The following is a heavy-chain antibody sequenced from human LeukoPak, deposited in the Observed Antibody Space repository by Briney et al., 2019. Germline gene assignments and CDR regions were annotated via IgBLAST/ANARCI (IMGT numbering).Heavy chain of an antibody. D-gene: IGHD6-6*01. CDR1: GFTFSSYA. V-gene: IGHV3-23*01. Sequence: GGSLRLSCTTSGFTFSSYAMSWVRQAPGKGLEWVSVISGSGGSTNYTDSVKGRFTISRDNSKNTLYLQMNSLRAEDTAVYYCAKRGPIYSSSPGNYFDYWGQGTLVTVSS. CDR3: AKRGPIYSSSPGNYFDY. J-gene: IGHJ4*02. CDR2: ISGSGGST.